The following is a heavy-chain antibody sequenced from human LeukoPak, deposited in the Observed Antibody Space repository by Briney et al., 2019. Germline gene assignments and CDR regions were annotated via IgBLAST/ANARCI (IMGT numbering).Heavy chain of an antibody. CDR2: IKEDGSES. J-gene: IGHJ4*02. CDR1: GFTFSSDW. Sequence: GGSLRLSCAVSGFTFSSDWMTWVRQAPGKGLEWVANIKEDGSESYYVDSVKGRFTISRDNSKSTLFLQMNSLRAEDTAVYYCAKSSYYDSSGYYREYYFDYWGQGTLVTVSS. CDR3: AKSSYYDSSGYYREYYFDY. D-gene: IGHD3-22*01. V-gene: IGHV3-7*03.